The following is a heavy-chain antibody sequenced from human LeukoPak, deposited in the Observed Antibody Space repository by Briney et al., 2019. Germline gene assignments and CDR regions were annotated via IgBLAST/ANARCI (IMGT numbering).Heavy chain of an antibody. CDR3: ARVGQLRHFDY. D-gene: IGHD6-6*01. V-gene: IGHV3-7*01. Sequence: GRCLRPSWPASGLTFSSYWMSWVRQAAGKGLGWVGNMKQGGREKYCVDSVKGRFTISRDNAKNALYLQMNSLRAEDTGVYYCARVGQLRHFDYWGQGTLVTVFS. J-gene: IGHJ4*02. CDR2: MKQGGREK. CDR1: GLTFSSYW.